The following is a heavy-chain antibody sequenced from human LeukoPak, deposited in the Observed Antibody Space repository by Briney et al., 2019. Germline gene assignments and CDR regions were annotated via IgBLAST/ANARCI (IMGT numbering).Heavy chain of an antibody. CDR1: GGSFSAYY. Sequence: SETLSLTCAVYGGSFSAYYWSWIRQPPGKGLEWIGEINHSGGTNYNPSLKSRVSMSVGTSRNQFSLKLTSVTAADTAIYYCARVDKNGGTTFNYWGQGTLVTVSS. CDR2: INHSGGT. D-gene: IGHD2/OR15-2a*01. CDR3: ARVDKNGGTTFNY. V-gene: IGHV4-34*01. J-gene: IGHJ4*02.